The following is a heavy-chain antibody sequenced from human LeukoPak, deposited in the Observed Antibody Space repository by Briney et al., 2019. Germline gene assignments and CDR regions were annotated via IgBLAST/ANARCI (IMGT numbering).Heavy chain of an antibody. J-gene: IGHJ3*01. D-gene: IGHD2/OR15-2a*01. Sequence: GESLQISCKASGYSFISYWIAWVRQMPGKGLEWVGIIYPGDSDIRYSPSLQGQVAFSVDKSISTAYLQWSSLKASDTAMYSCARLSNPGSMGAFDVWGQGTMVTVSS. CDR3: ARLSNPGSMGAFDV. V-gene: IGHV5-51*01. CDR2: IYPGDSDI. CDR1: GYSFISYW.